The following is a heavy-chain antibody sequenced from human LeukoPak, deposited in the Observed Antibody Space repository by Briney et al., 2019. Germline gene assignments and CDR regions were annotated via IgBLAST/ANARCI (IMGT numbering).Heavy chain of an antibody. CDR2: IYYSGST. CDR1: GGSISSYY. Sequence: SETLSLTCTVSGGSISSYYWSWIRQPPGKGLEWIGYIYYSGSTNYNPSLKSRVTISVDTSKNQFSLKLSSVTAADTAVYYCARQYYDFWSGHPDAFDIWGQGTMATVSS. J-gene: IGHJ3*02. CDR3: ARQYYDFWSGHPDAFDI. V-gene: IGHV4-59*08. D-gene: IGHD3-3*01.